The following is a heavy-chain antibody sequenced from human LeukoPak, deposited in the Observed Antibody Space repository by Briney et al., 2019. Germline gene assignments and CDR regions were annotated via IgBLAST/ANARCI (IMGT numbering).Heavy chain of an antibody. Sequence: MTSETLSLTCTVSGGSISSYYWSWIRQPAGKGLEWIGYIYYTGSTSYNPSLKSRVTMSLDASKNQFSLELNSVTPADTAVYYCARGGNYWPQWWFDPWGRGTLVSVSS. J-gene: IGHJ5*02. D-gene: IGHD1-26*01. CDR1: GGSISSYY. CDR3: ARGGNYWPQWWFDP. CDR2: IYYTGST. V-gene: IGHV4-59*01.